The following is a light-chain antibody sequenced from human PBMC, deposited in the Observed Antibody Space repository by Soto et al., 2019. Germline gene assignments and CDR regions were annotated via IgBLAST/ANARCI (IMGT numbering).Light chain of an antibody. CDR2: DAS. CDR3: QQDNSYSWT. V-gene: IGKV1-5*01. Sequence: DIKMYQSPSTLSASVGDRVTITCRASQSISSWLAWYQQKPGKAPKLLIYDASSLESGVPSRFSGSGSGTEFTLTISSLQPDDFATYYCQQDNSYSWTFGQGTKV. CDR1: QSISSW. J-gene: IGKJ1*01.